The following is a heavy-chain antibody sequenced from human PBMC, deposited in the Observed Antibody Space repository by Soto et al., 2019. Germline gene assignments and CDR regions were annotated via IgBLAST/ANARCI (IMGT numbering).Heavy chain of an antibody. CDR1: GFTLTNEN. V-gene: IGHV3-21*01. CDR2: ISSRSTFI. J-gene: IGHJ4*02. Sequence: PGGSLRLSCTVLGFTLTNENMNWVRQAPGKGLERVSSISSRSTFINYADSMKGRFTVSRDNAKNSVYLEMNSLSAEDTAVYYCARESEDLTSNFDYWGQGTLVTVSS. CDR3: ARESEDLTSNFDY.